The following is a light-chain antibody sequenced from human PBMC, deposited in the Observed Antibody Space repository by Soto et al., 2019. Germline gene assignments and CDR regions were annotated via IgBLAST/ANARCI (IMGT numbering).Light chain of an antibody. Sequence: SYELTQPPSVSVSPGQTASITCSGDKLGDKYACWYQQKPGQSPVLVIYQDRKRPSGIPERFSGSNSGNTATLTISGTQGMDEADYYCQAWDSSTAVFGTGTKVTVL. CDR1: KLGDKY. J-gene: IGLJ1*01. CDR3: QAWDSSTAV. V-gene: IGLV3-1*01. CDR2: QDR.